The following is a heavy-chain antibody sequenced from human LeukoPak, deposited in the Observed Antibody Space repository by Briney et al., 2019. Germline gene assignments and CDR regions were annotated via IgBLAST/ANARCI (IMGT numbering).Heavy chain of an antibody. CDR2: ISGSGGST. CDR1: GFTFSSYA. J-gene: IGHJ5*02. Sequence: PGGSLRLSCAASGFTFSSYAMSWVRQAPGKGLEWVSAISGSGGSTYYADSVKGRFTISRDNSKSTLYLQMNSLRAEDTAVYYCAKSLRRIAVAGNWFDPWGQGTLVTVSS. CDR3: AKSLRRIAVAGNWFDP. V-gene: IGHV3-23*01. D-gene: IGHD6-19*01.